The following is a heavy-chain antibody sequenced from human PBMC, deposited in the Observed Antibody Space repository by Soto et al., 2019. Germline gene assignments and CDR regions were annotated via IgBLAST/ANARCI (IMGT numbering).Heavy chain of an antibody. V-gene: IGHV3-13*05. Sequence: VQLVESGGGLVQPGGSLRLSCEASGFTFRNYDMHWVRQGTGKGLEWVSGISAAGDPDYADSVEGRFTISRENAQNSFFLQMSSLRVGDTAVYYCARTDIDYYGLDVWGQGTTVIVSS. CDR1: GFTFRNYD. CDR2: ISAAGDP. CDR3: ARTDIDYYGLDV. J-gene: IGHJ6*02.